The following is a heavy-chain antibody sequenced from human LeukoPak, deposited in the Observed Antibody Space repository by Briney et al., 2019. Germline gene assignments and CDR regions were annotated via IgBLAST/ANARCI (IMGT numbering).Heavy chain of an antibody. Sequence: GGSLRLSCAASGFTFDDYAMHWVRQAPGKGLEWVSGISWNSGSIGYADSVKGRFTISRDNAKNSLYLQINSLRAEDTALYYCAKDPGYSDEVSFDYWGQGTLVTVSS. D-gene: IGHD5-12*01. J-gene: IGHJ4*02. CDR3: AKDPGYSDEVSFDY. CDR2: ISWNSGSI. V-gene: IGHV3-9*01. CDR1: GFTFDDYA.